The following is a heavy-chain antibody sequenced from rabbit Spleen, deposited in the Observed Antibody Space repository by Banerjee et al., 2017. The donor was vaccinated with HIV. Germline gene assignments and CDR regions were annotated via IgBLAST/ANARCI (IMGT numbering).Heavy chain of an antibody. CDR2: INSYTGRP. J-gene: IGHJ2*01. D-gene: IGHD4-1*01. Sequence: QSLEESGGDLVKPGASLTLTCTASGFSFSSSDYMCWVRQAPGKGLEWIACINSYTGRPVYASWTKGPFTISRTASTTVTLQMTRLTAADTATYFCARDRGSGWGDAIDPWGQGTLVTVS. CDR1: GFSFSSSDY. V-gene: IGHV1S40*01. CDR3: ARDRGSGWGDAIDP.